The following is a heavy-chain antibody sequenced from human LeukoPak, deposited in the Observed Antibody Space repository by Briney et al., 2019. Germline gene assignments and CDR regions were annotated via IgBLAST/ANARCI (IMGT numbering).Heavy chain of an antibody. Sequence: KPSETLSLTCAVYGGSFSGYYWSWIRQPPGKGLEWIGEINHSGSTNYNPSFKSRVTISVDTSKNQFSLKLSSVTAADTAVYYCARGGSMVVTATPPFDYWGQGTLVTVSS. V-gene: IGHV4-34*01. D-gene: IGHD2-21*02. J-gene: IGHJ4*02. CDR1: GGSFSGYY. CDR2: INHSGST. CDR3: ARGGSMVVTATPPFDY.